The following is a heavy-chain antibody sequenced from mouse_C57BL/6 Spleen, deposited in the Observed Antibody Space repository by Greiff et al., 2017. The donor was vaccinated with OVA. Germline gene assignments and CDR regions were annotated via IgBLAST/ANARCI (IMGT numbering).Heavy chain of an antibody. CDR1: GFNIKNTY. Sequence: EVQLQQSVAELVRPGASVKLSCTASGFNIKNTYMHWVKQRPEQGLEWIGRIDPANGNTKYAPKFQGKATITADTSSNTAYLQLSSLTSEDTANYYCARAGRSNYVDYYAMDYWGQGTSVTVSS. V-gene: IGHV14-3*01. D-gene: IGHD2-5*01. CDR2: IDPANGNT. CDR3: ARAGRSNYVDYYAMDY. J-gene: IGHJ4*01.